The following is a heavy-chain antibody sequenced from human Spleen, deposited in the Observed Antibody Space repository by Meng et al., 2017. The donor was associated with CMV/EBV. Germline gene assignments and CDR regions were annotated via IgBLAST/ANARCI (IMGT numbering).Heavy chain of an antibody. CDR1: GFTFSSYG. V-gene: IGHV3-30*02. J-gene: IGHJ6*02. CDR2: IRYDGSNK. CDR3: AKDALGSSSGLSYYGMDV. Sequence: GESLKISCAASGFTFSSYGMHWVRQAPGKGLEWVAFIRYDGSNKYYADSVKGRFTISRDNSKNTLYLQMNSLRAEDTAVYYCAKDALGSSSGLSYYGMDVWGQGTTVTVSS. D-gene: IGHD6-6*01.